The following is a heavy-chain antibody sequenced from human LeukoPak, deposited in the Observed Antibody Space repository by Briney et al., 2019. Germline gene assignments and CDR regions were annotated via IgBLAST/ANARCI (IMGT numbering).Heavy chain of an antibody. D-gene: IGHD3-10*01. CDR2: INTNTGNP. CDR3: ARVWNYYGSGSYQTIQH. J-gene: IGHJ1*01. V-gene: IGHV7-4-1*02. CDR1: GYTFTSYA. Sequence: ASVKVSCKASGYTFTSYAMNWVRQAPGQGLEWMGWINTNTGNPTYAQGFTGRFVFSLDTSVSTAYLQISSLKAEDTAVYYCARVWNYYGSGSYQTIQHWGQGTLVTVSS.